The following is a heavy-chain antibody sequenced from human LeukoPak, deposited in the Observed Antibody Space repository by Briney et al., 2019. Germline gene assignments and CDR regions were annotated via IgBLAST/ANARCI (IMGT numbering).Heavy chain of an antibody. CDR1: GYTFTGYY. V-gene: IGHV1-2*02. Sequence: VASVKVSCKASGYTFTGYYMHWVRQAPGQGLEWMGWINPNSGGTNYAQKFQGRVTMTRDTSISTAYMELSRLRSDDTAVYYCARETHPGDAFDIWGQGTMVTVSS. CDR3: ARETHPGDAFDI. J-gene: IGHJ3*02. D-gene: IGHD7-27*01. CDR2: INPNSGGT.